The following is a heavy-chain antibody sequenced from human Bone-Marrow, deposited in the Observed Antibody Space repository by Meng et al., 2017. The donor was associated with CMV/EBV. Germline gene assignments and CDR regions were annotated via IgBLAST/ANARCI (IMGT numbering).Heavy chain of an antibody. CDR2: ISYDGRNK. V-gene: IGHV3-30*04. D-gene: IGHD3-16*01. Sequence: GESLKISCAASAFTFNSYAIHWVRQAPGKGLEWVAVISYDGRNKYYADSVKGRFTISRDNSKNTVYMRMNSLRVEDTAVYYCARDAVRGNWFDPWGQGTLVTVSS. CDR3: ARDAVRGNWFDP. CDR1: AFTFNSYA. J-gene: IGHJ5*02.